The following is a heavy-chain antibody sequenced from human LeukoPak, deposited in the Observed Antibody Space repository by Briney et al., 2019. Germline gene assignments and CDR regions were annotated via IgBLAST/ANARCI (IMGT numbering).Heavy chain of an antibody. V-gene: IGHV3-21*04. Sequence: GVLRLSCAASGFTFSSYSMNWVRQAPGKGLEWVSSISSSSSYIYYADSVKGRFTISRDNSEKTLYLQMNSLRAEDTAIYYCAHLGQWLAQFDYWGQGTLVTVSS. CDR3: AHLGQWLAQFDY. CDR1: GFTFSSYS. J-gene: IGHJ4*02. CDR2: ISSSSSYI. D-gene: IGHD6-19*01.